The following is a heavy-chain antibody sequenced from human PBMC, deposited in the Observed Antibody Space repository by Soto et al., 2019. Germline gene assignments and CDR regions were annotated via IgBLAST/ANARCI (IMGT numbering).Heavy chain of an antibody. CDR1: GGSISSGGYS. J-gene: IGHJ1*01. V-gene: IGHV4-30-2*01. Sequence: QLQLQESGSGLVKPSQTLSLTCAVSGGSISSGGYSWSWIRQPPGKGLEWNGYIYHSGSTNYNPSLMIPGTISAARSELQSSPQPSSVTAAVKAVYYCASGPPFGRWGQGTLVTVSS. D-gene: IGHD3-3*01. CDR3: ASGPPFGR. CDR2: IYHSGST.